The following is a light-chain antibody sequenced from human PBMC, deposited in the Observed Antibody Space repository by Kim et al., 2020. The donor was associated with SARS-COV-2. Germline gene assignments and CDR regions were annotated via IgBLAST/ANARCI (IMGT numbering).Light chain of an antibody. CDR3: HQYNHWPPGT. CDR1: QSVSSN. Sequence: EIVMTQSPATLSVSPGERATLSCRASQSVSSNLAWYQHKPGQAPRLLIYGSSTRATGIPARFSGSGSGTEFTLTISSLQSEDFAVYYCHQYNHWPPGTFGQGTKVEIK. V-gene: IGKV3-15*01. CDR2: GSS. J-gene: IGKJ2*01.